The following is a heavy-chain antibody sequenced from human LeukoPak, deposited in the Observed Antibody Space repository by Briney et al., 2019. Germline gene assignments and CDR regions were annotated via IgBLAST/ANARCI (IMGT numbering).Heavy chain of an antibody. J-gene: IGHJ6*02. Sequence: GGSLRLSCAASGFRLSDYWMSWVSQAPGKGLEWVTNINHDGSEKYYVDSARGRFTISRDNAKHSPYLEMNSLRAEDTAVYYCARCSNAVCTLGMDVWGQGTTVAVSS. CDR1: GFRLSDYW. CDR3: ARCSNAVCTLGMDV. D-gene: IGHD2-8*01. CDR2: INHDGSEK. V-gene: IGHV3-7*03.